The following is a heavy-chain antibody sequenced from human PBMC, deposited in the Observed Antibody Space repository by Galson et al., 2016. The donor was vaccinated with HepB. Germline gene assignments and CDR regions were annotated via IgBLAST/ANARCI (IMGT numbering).Heavy chain of an antibody. CDR1: GFSFSSYD. CDR3: AKESVQLGMVIGYGVDG. D-gene: IGHD3-3*01. CDR2: MSYDATNT. Sequence: FLRLSCAASGFSFSSYDMHWVRQAPGKGLEWVAAMSYDATNTNYADSVKGRFTISSDKSESTLYLQGNSLRSEATAVYYCAKESVQLGMVIGYGVDGWGQGTTVTVSS. J-gene: IGHJ6*02. V-gene: IGHV3-30*18.